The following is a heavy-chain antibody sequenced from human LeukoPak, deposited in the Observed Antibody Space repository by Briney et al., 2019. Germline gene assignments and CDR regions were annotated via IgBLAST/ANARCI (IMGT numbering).Heavy chain of an antibody. V-gene: IGHV1-2*02. CDR3: ARDVAGLYYYDSNGFDP. CDR2: INPNSGGT. Sequence: ASVEVSCKASGYTFTGYYVHWVRQAPGQGLEWMGWINPNSGGTNYAQKFQGRVTMTRDTSISTAYMELSRLRSDDTAVYYCARDVAGLYYYDSNGFDPWGQGTLVTVSS. J-gene: IGHJ5*02. CDR1: GYTFTGYY. D-gene: IGHD3-22*01.